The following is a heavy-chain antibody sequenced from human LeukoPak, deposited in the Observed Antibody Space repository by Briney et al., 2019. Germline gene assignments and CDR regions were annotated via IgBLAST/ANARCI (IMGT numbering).Heavy chain of an antibody. J-gene: IGHJ4*02. CDR2: IYYSGST. Sequence: SETLSLTCTVSGGSISSSSYYWGWIRQPPGKGLEWIGSIYYSGSTYYNPSLKSRVTISVDTSKNQFSLKLSSVTAADTAVYYCARGPLRGAFDYWGQGTLVTVSS. D-gene: IGHD1-26*01. CDR1: GGSISSSSYY. CDR3: ARGPLRGAFDY. V-gene: IGHV4-39*07.